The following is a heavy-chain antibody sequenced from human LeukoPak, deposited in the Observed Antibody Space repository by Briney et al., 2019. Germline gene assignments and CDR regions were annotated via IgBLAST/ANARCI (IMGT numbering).Heavy chain of an antibody. D-gene: IGHD5-24*01. V-gene: IGHV1-46*01. Sequence: GASVKVSCKASGYTFTSYYMHWVRQAPGQGLEWRGIINPSGGSTSYAQKFQGRVTMTRDMSTSTVYMELSSLRSEDTAVYYCARDRPRDGYNFGEFDYWGQGTLVTVSS. CDR3: ARDRPRDGYNFGEFDY. CDR1: GYTFTSYY. J-gene: IGHJ4*02. CDR2: INPSGGST.